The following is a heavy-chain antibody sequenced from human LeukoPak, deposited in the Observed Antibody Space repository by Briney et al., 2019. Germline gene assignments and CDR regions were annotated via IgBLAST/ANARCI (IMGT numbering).Heavy chain of an antibody. CDR1: GFTFSRYW. J-gene: IGHJ4*02. Sequence: GGSLRLSCAASGFTFSRYWMSWVCQAPGKGLEWVANIKEDGSRNHYVDSVKGRFTISRDNAKNSLYLQMNSLRAEDTAVYYCARQLSGWYDADPYWGQGTLVTVSS. D-gene: IGHD6-19*01. CDR3: ARQLSGWYDADPY. V-gene: IGHV3-7*05. CDR2: IKEDGSRN.